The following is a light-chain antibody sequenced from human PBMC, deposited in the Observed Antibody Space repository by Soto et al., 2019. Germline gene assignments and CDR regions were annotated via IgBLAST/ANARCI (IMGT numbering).Light chain of an antibody. CDR2: SNS. CDR3: AAWDDSLNGPL. Sequence: QSVLTQPPSASGTPGQRVTISCSGSSSNIGSNTVNWYQQLPGTAPKLLIYSNSQRPSGVPDRFSGSKSGTPASLAISGLQSEDEADYYCAAWDDSLNGPLFGGGTKLTVL. J-gene: IGLJ2*01. V-gene: IGLV1-44*01. CDR1: SSNIGSNT.